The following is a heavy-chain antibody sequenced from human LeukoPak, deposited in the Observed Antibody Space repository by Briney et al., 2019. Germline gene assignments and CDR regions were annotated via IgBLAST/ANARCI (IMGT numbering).Heavy chain of an antibody. CDR1: GFTFSSYG. CDR2: IWYDGSNK. V-gene: IGHV3-33*01. CDR3: ARDRYYSGGSCGWFDP. D-gene: IGHD2-15*01. Sequence: PGGSLRLSCAASGFTFSSYGMHWVRQAPGKGLEWVAVIWYDGSNKYYADSVKGRFTISRDNSKNTLYLQMNSLRAEDTAVYYCARDRYYSGGSCGWFDPWGQGTLVTVSS. J-gene: IGHJ5*02.